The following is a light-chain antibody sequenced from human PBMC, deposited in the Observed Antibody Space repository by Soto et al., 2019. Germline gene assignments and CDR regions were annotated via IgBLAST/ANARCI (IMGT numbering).Light chain of an antibody. CDR3: HQFSTSPPAFT. CDR1: QSVSTRN. Sequence: VLTQSPGTLSLSPGERATLSCRTSQSVSTRNLAWYQQKPGQAPRLLMYGTSNRATGIPDRFSGSGSGTDFTLTISRLEPEDFAVYYCHQFSTSPPAFTFGQGTKVEIK. V-gene: IGKV3-20*01. J-gene: IGKJ2*01. CDR2: GTS.